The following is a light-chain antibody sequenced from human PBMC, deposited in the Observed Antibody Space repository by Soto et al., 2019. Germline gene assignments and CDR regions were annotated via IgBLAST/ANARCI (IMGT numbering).Light chain of an antibody. Sequence: IQMTQSPSSLSASGGDRFTTTCQASQDISNYLNWYQQKPGKAPXXLIYDASNLETGVPSRFSGVGSGTDFTFTISSLKPEDIATYYCQQYDNLLSFGPGTKVDIK. V-gene: IGKV1-33*01. CDR2: DAS. J-gene: IGKJ3*01. CDR1: QDISNY. CDR3: QQYDNLLS.